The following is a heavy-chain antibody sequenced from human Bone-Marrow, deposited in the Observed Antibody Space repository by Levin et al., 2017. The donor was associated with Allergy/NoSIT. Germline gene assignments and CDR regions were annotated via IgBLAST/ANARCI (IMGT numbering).Heavy chain of an antibody. CDR2: IYYSGST. Sequence: LRLSCTVSGGSISSGGYYWSWIRQHPGKGLEWIGYIYYSGSTYYNPSLKSRVTISVDTSKNQFSLKLSSVTAADTAVYYCAGGTDFWSGYTPTFGYWGQGTLVTVSS. J-gene: IGHJ4*02. D-gene: IGHD3-3*01. V-gene: IGHV4-31*03. CDR1: GGSISSGGYY. CDR3: AGGTDFWSGYTPTFGY.